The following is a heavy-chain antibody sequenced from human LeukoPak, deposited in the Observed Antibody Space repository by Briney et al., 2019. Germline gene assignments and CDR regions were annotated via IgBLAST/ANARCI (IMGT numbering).Heavy chain of an antibody. CDR2: IYHSGST. V-gene: IGHV4-30-2*01. J-gene: IGHJ5*02. Sequence: PSQTLSLTYAVSGGSISSGGYSWSWIRQPPGKGLEWIGYIYHSGSTYYNPSLKSRVTISVDRSKNQFSLKLSSVTAADTAVYYCARAAGVLSFNWFDPWGQGTLVTVSS. CDR1: GGSISSGGYS. D-gene: IGHD3-16*01. CDR3: ARAAGVLSFNWFDP.